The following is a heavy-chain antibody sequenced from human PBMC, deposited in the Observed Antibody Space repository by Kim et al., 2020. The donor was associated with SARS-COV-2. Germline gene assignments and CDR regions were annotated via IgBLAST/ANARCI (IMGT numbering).Heavy chain of an antibody. D-gene: IGHD6-25*01. Sequence: GGSLRLSCAASGFTFSGSAMHWVRQASGKGLEWVGRIRSKANSYATAYAASVKGRFTISRDDSKNTAYLQMNSLKTEDTAVYYCTRRRPLPRALGAAVYGMDVWGQGTTVTVSS. J-gene: IGHJ6*02. V-gene: IGHV3-73*01. CDR2: IRSKANSYAT. CDR1: GFTFSGSA. CDR3: TRRRPLPRALGAAVYGMDV.